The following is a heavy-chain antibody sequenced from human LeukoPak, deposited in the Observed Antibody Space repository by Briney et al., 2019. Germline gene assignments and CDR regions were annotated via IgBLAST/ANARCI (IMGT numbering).Heavy chain of an antibody. Sequence: SVKVSCKASGGTFSSYAISWVRQAPGQGLEWMGGIIPIFGTANYAQKFQGRVTITADESTSTAYMELSSLRSEDTAVYYCAKPKYYYDSSGYRAPRYYYYYYGMDVWGQGTTVTVSS. J-gene: IGHJ6*02. CDR1: GGTFSSYA. CDR2: IIPIFGTA. V-gene: IGHV1-69*13. D-gene: IGHD3-22*01. CDR3: AKPKYYYDSSGYRAPRYYYYYYGMDV.